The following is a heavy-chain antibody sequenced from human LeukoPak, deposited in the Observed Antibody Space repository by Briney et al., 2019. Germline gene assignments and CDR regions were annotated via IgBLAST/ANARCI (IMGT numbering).Heavy chain of an antibody. CDR2: ISSSSSYI. J-gene: IGHJ4*02. V-gene: IGHV3-21*01. CDR3: AREVGAKDYFDY. D-gene: IGHD1-26*01. CDR1: GFTFSSYS. Sequence: GGSLRLSCAASGFTFSSYSMNWVRQAPGKGLEWVSSISSSSSYIYYADSVKGRFTISRDNAKNSLYLQMNSLRAEDTAVYYCAREVGAKDYFDYWGQGTLVTGSS.